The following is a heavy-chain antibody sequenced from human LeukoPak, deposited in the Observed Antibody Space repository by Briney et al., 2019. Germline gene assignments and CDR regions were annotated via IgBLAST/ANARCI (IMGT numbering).Heavy chain of an antibody. CDR1: GFSLSTYA. CDR3: AKNAASDPYYYVDV. V-gene: IGHV3-23*01. Sequence: GGSLRLSCEASGFSLSTYAMSWVRQAPGQGLDWDSVISVGPTNTFYADSVKGRFTISRDLSKHTLYLQMSSLRAEDTALYYCAKNAASDPYYYVDVWGKGTTVTVSS. J-gene: IGHJ6*03. CDR2: ISVGPTNT. D-gene: IGHD6-25*01.